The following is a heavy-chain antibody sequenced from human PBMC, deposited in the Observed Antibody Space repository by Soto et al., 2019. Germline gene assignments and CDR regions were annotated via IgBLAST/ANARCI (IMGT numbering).Heavy chain of an antibody. CDR2: INPNSGGT. D-gene: IGHD1-26*01. V-gene: IGHV1-2*04. CDR1: GYTFTGYY. CDR3: ARARRGSYPHQTHFDY. Sequence: GASVKVSCKASGYTFTGYYMHWVRQAPGQGLEWMGWINPNSGGTNYAQKFQGWVTMTRDTSISTAYMELSRLRSDDTAVYYCARARRGSYPHQTHFDYWGQGTLVTVSS. J-gene: IGHJ4*02.